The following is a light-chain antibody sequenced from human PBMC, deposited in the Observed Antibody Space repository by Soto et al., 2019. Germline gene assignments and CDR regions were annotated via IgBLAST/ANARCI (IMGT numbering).Light chain of an antibody. Sequence: QSVLTQPHSVSAAPVQKVTISCSGSSSNIGNNYVSWYQQLPGTAPKLLIYENNKRPSGIPDRFSGSKSGTSATLGITGLQTGDEADYYCGTWDSSLSAYVFGTGTKVTVL. CDR2: ENN. V-gene: IGLV1-51*02. CDR3: GTWDSSLSAYV. CDR1: SSNIGNNY. J-gene: IGLJ1*01.